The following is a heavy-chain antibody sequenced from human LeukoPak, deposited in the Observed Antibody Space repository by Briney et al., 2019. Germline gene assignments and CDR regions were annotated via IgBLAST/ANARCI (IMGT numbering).Heavy chain of an antibody. Sequence: SETLSLTCAVYGGSFSGYYWSWIRQPPGKGLEWIGEINHSGSTNYNPSLKSRVTISVDTSKNQFSLKLSSVTAADTAVYYCARVGSRYSSGWYGYWGQGTLVTVSS. J-gene: IGHJ4*02. D-gene: IGHD6-19*01. CDR3: ARVGSRYSSGWYGY. V-gene: IGHV4-34*01. CDR1: GGSFSGYY. CDR2: INHSGST.